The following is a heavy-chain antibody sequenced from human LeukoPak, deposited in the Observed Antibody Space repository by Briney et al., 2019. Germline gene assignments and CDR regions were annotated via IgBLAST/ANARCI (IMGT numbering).Heavy chain of an antibody. CDR1: GFTFSSYA. J-gene: IGHJ4*02. V-gene: IGHV3-64D*09. CDR3: ARDRVFVDTAIVSPVQYFDY. Sequence: GGSLRLSCSASGFTFSSYAMHWVRQAPGKGLQYVSSISSNGGSTYYADSVKGRFTISRDNSKNTLYLQMSSLRADDTAVYYCARDRVFVDTAIVSPVQYFDYWGQGTLVTVSS. D-gene: IGHD5-18*01. CDR2: ISSNGGST.